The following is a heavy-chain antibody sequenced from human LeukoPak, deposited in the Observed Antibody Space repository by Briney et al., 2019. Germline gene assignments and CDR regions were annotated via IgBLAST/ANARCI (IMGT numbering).Heavy chain of an antibody. Sequence: PSETLSLTCAVYGGSFSGYYWSWIRQPPGKGLEWIGEINHSGSTNYNPSLKSRVTISVDTSKNQFSLKLSSVTAADTAVYYCARETMRWDTMIHEVPLDPWGQGTLVTVSS. CDR1: GGSFSGYY. CDR3: ARETMRWDTMIHEVPLDP. CDR2: INHSGST. J-gene: IGHJ5*02. D-gene: IGHD3-22*01. V-gene: IGHV4-34*01.